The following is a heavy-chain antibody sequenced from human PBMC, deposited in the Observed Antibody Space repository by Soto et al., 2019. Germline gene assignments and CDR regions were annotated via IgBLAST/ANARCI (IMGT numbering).Heavy chain of an antibody. J-gene: IGHJ5*02. CDR2: ISGSGGST. V-gene: IGHV3-23*01. CDR1: GFTFSSYA. CDR3: AKGGWKQLVSWFDP. D-gene: IGHD6-6*01. Sequence: GGSLRLSCAASGFTFSSYAMSWVRQAPGKGLEWVSAISGSGGSTYYADSVKGRFTISRDNSKNTLYLHMNSLGAEDTAVYYCAKGGWKQLVSWFDPWGQGTLVTVSS.